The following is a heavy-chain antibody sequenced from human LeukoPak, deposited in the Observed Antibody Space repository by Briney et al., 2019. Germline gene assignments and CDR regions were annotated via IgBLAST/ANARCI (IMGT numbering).Heavy chain of an antibody. D-gene: IGHD6-19*01. V-gene: IGHV1-18*01. CDR2: ISAYNGNT. J-gene: IGHJ5*02. Sequence: GASVTVSFKASVYTFPIYGISWVRQAPGQGLAWMGWISAYNGNTNYAQKLQGRGTMTTDTSTSTAYMELRSLRSDDTAVYYCAEGNSGWQNWFDPWGQGTLVTGSS. CDR1: VYTFPIYG. CDR3: AEGNSGWQNWFDP.